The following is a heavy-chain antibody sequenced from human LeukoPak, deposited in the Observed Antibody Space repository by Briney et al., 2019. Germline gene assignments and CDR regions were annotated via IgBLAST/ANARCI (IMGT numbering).Heavy chain of an antibody. V-gene: IGHV1-18*01. Sequence: ASVKVSCKTSGFPSTDYGITWVRQAPGQGLEWIGWISIDNGKIEYAQKFQGRVTVTTDASTSTTYMELRSLRSEDTAVYYCARGGSTSPWGAFDIWGQGTMVTVSS. CDR2: ISIDNGKI. CDR1: GFPSTDYG. CDR3: ARGGSTSPWGAFDI. J-gene: IGHJ3*02. D-gene: IGHD2-2*01.